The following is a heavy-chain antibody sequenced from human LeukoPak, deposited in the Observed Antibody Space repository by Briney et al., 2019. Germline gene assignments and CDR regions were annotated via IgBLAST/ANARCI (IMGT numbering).Heavy chain of an antibody. J-gene: IGHJ6*03. Sequence: SETLSLTCTVSGGSISSSSYYWGWIRQPPGKGLEWIGSIYYSGSTYYNPSLKSRVTISVDTSKNQFSLKLSSVTAADTAVYYCARHVGGRTMVRAYYYYMDVWGKGTTVTISS. V-gene: IGHV4-39*01. CDR2: IYYSGST. CDR1: GGSISSSSYY. D-gene: IGHD3-10*01. CDR3: ARHVGGRTMVRAYYYYMDV.